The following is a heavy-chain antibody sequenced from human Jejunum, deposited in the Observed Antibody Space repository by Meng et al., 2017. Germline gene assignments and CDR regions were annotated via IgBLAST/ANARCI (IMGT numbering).Heavy chain of an antibody. CDR3: ASRFSSSPGWFDP. CDR2: IYYPSIN. D-gene: IGHD6-6*01. V-gene: IGHV4-39*01. J-gene: IGHJ5*02. Sequence: QMQLQESGPGLVKPSETRSLICTVSGGSINGSTYCWGWIRQPPGKALELVGFIYYPSINYYNPSLKSRVTISEDTSKNQFSLRLTSVTAADTAIYYCASRFSSSPGWFDPWGQGTLVTVSS. CDR1: GGSINGSTYC.